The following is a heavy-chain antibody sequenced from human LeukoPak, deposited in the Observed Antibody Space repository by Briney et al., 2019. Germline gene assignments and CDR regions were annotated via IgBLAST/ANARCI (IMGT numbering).Heavy chain of an antibody. V-gene: IGHV4-59*08. CDR2: IFYEGKT. CDR1: DGSISAYY. CDR3: ANPNLYTNYGFDP. J-gene: IGHJ5*02. Sequence: SETLSLTCTVSDGSISAYYWSWIRQSPGKGMEWIGYIFYEGKTVYNPSLESQVTFSIGSPNNHFFLRMTSVTAADTAVYYCANPNLYTNYGFDPWGQGTLVTVSS. D-gene: IGHD4-11*01.